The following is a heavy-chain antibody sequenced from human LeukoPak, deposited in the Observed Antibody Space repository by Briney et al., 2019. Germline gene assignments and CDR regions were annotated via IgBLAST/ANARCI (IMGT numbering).Heavy chain of an antibody. J-gene: IGHJ4*02. CDR1: GYSISSGYY. V-gene: IGHV4-38-2*02. Sequence: SETLSLTCTVSGYSISSGYYWGWIRQPPGKGLEWIGSIYHSGSTYYNPSLKSRVTISVDTSKNQFSLKLSSVTAADPAVYYCARAGIVAAAGRGGADFDYWGQGTLVTVSS. D-gene: IGHD6-13*01. CDR3: ARAGIVAAAGRGGADFDY. CDR2: IYHSGST.